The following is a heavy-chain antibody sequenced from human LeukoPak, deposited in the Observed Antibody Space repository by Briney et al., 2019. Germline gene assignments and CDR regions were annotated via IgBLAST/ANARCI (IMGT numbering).Heavy chain of an antibody. CDR3: ARWAGYCSITNCYTAFDF. V-gene: IGHV1-69*01. Sequence: SVKVSCKASGGTFSNYAINWVRQAPGQGLEWMGGITPIFGTANYAQRLQGRVTITADESTSTAYMELSSLRSEDTAVYYCARWAGYCSITNCYTAFDFWGQGTLVTVSS. CDR2: ITPIFGTA. D-gene: IGHD2-2*02. CDR1: GGTFSNYA. J-gene: IGHJ4*02.